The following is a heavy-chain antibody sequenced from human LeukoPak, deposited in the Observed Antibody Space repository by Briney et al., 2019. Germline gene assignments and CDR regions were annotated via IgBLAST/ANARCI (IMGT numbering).Heavy chain of an antibody. CDR2: INPNSGGT. V-gene: IGHV1-2*02. CDR1: GYTFTGYY. D-gene: IGHD3-10*01. CDR3: ARAIKWFGELRYYYYYYMDV. J-gene: IGHJ6*03. Sequence: GASVKVSCKASGYTFTGYYMHWVRQAPGQGLEWMGWINPNSGGTNYAQKFQGRVTMTRDTSISTAYMELSRLRSDDTAVYYCARAIKWFGELRYYYYYYMDVWGKGTTVTISS.